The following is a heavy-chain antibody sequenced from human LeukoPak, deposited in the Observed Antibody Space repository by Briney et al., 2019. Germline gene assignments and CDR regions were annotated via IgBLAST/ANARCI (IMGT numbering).Heavy chain of an antibody. CDR3: ARRESSGWYIDD. CDR1: GGSISSSSYY. CDR2: IYYSGST. Sequence: SETLSLTCTVSGGSISSSSYYWGWIRQPPGKGLEWIGSIYYSGSTYYNPSLKSRVTISVDTSKNQFSLKLSSVTAADTAVYYCARRESSGWYIDDWGQGTLVTVSS. V-gene: IGHV4-39*01. J-gene: IGHJ4*02. D-gene: IGHD6-19*01.